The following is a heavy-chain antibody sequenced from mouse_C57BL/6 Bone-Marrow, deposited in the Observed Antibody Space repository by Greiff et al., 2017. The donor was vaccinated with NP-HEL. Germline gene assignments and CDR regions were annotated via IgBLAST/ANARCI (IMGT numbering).Heavy chain of an antibody. Sequence: EVKVVESGGGLVKPGGSLKLSCAASGFTFSDYGMHWVRQAPEKGLEWVAYISSGSSTIYYADTVKGRFTISRDNAKNTLFLQMTSLRSEDTAMYYCARIYDGPLEWFAYWGKGTLVTVSA. V-gene: IGHV5-17*01. CDR3: ARIYDGPLEWFAY. CDR1: GFTFSDYG. J-gene: IGHJ3*01. CDR2: ISSGSSTI. D-gene: IGHD2-3*01.